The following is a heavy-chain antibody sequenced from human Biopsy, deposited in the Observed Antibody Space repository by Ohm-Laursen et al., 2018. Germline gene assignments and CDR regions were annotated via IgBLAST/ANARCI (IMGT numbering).Heavy chain of an antibody. Sequence: ASVKVSCKASGYTFTGHSCHWVRQAPGQRLEWAGRIDPNSDDTKYAQKFQGRIAMTPDTSITTAYLEVSSLTSDDAAVYFCARASAYGVFDVWGQGTIVPVSS. V-gene: IGHV1-2*06. J-gene: IGHJ3*01. CDR1: GYTFTGHS. CDR3: ARASAYGVFDV. CDR2: IDPNSDDT. D-gene: IGHD4/OR15-4a*01.